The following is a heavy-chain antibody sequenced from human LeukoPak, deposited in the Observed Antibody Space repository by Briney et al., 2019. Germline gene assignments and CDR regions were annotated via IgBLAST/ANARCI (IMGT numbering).Heavy chain of an antibody. J-gene: IGHJ5*02. D-gene: IGHD2-2*01. CDR1: GYTFADYY. V-gene: IGHV1-2*02. CDR2: MNPNSGDT. CDR3: AKDPFDQMLPENWFDP. Sequence: ASVKVSCKASGYTFADYYIHWVPQAPGQGLEWVGWMNPNSGDTNYARSFQGRVTMTRDTSISTAYMELSRLRFDATAVYYCAKDPFDQMLPENWFDPWGQGTLVTVSS.